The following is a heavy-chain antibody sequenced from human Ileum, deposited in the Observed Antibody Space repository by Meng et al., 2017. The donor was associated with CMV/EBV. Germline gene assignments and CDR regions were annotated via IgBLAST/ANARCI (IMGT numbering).Heavy chain of an antibody. D-gene: IGHD3-3*01. CDR3: ARGGSFTIFGVVIIPNYYYYGMDV. V-gene: IGHV3-21*01. CDR1: GFTFSSYS. J-gene: IGHJ6*02. Sequence: GGSLRLSCAASGFTFSSYSMNWVRQAPGKGLEWVSSISSSSYIYYADSVKGRFTISRDNAKNSLYLQMNSLRAEDTAVYYCARGGSFTIFGVVIIPNYYYYGMDVWGQGTTVTVSS. CDR2: ISSSSYI.